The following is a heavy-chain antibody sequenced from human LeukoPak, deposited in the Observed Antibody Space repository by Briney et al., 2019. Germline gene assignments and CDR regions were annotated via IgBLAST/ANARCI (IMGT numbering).Heavy chain of an antibody. CDR3: ARDGYRLSGYFYYMDV. J-gene: IGHJ6*03. CDR1: GYTFTRHG. CDR2: ISAYNGNT. Sequence: ASVKVSCKASGYTFTRHGISWVRQAPGQGLEWMGWISAYNGNTNYAQKLQGRVTMTTDTSTSTAYMELRSLRSDDTAVYYCARDGYRLSGYFYYMDVWGKGTTVTVSS. D-gene: IGHD2-2*03. V-gene: IGHV1-18*01.